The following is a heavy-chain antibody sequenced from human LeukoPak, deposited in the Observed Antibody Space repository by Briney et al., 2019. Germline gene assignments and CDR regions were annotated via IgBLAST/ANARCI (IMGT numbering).Heavy chain of an antibody. D-gene: IGHD4-23*01. J-gene: IGHJ4*02. CDR3: AREVSRWPYYFDY. Sequence: SQTLSLTCTVSGGSISSGDYYWSWIRQPPGKGLEWIGYIYYRGSTYYNPSLKSRVTISVDTSKHQFSLKLSSVTAADTAVYYCAREVSRWPYYFDYWGQGPLVTVSS. V-gene: IGHV4-30-4*01. CDR2: IYYRGST. CDR1: GGSISSGDYY.